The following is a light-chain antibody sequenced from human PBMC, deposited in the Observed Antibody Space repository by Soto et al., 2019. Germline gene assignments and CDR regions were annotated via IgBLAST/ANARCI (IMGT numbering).Light chain of an antibody. CDR2: GAS. CDR3: QQYGSSPRA. V-gene: IGKV3-20*01. CDR1: QSVRSNY. Sequence: EIVLTQSPGTLSLSPGERATLSCRASQSVRSNYLAWYQQKPGRAPRLLIYGASSRATGIPDRFSGSGSGTDFTLTISRLEPEDFAVYYCQQYGSSPRAFGGRTKVEI. J-gene: IGKJ4*01.